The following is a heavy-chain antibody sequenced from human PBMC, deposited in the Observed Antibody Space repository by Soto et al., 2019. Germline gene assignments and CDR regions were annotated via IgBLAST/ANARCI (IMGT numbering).Heavy chain of an antibody. Sequence: QVQLVQSGSEVMMPGSSVKVSCKTSGGTFSRHAINWVRQAPGQGLEWMGGIIPLFGTTNYAHKFKGRVTISADESTSTAYMELSSLTSEDAAVYYCARAAIHGSSWYFWFDPWGQGTLVTVSS. CDR2: IIPLFGTT. CDR1: GGTFSRHA. V-gene: IGHV1-69*01. CDR3: ARAAIHGSSWYFWFDP. D-gene: IGHD6-13*01. J-gene: IGHJ5*02.